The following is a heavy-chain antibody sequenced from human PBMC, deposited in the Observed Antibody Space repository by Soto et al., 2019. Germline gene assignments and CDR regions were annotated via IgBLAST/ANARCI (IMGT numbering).Heavy chain of an antibody. CDR3: AKSYGDTWKHYYFDY. V-gene: IGHV3-23*01. CDR1: RFTFSGYS. CDR2: ISGSGGST. Sequence: EVQLLESGGGLVQPGGSLRLSCAASRFTFSGYSMSWVRQAPGKGLEWVLGISGSGGSTYYADSVKGRFTISRDNSESTLFLQMNSLRAEDTSLYYCAKSYGDTWKHYYFDYWGQGTLVTVSS. D-gene: IGHD3-3*02. J-gene: IGHJ4*02.